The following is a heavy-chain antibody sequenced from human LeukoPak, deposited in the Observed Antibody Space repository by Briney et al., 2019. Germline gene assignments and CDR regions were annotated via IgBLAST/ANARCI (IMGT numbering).Heavy chain of an antibody. J-gene: IGHJ3*02. CDR2: ISSSSSYI. Sequence: PGGSLRLSCAASGFTFSSYSMNWVRQAPGKGLEWVSSISSSSSYIYYADSVKGRFTISRDNAKNSLYLQMNSLRAEDTAVYYCASIWHYDIFIGYPNAFDIRGQGTMVTVSS. V-gene: IGHV3-21*01. D-gene: IGHD3-9*01. CDR3: ASIWHYDIFIGYPNAFDI. CDR1: GFTFSSYS.